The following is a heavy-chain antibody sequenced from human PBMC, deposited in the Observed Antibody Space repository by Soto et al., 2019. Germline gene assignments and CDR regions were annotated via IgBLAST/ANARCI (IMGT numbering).Heavy chain of an antibody. D-gene: IGHD3-22*01. CDR2: IIPIFGTA. CDR3: ARSLVSYYYDSSGYYPYFDY. Sequence: VQLVQSGAEVKKPGSSVKVSCKASGGTFSSYAISWGRQAPGQGLEWMGGIIPIFGTANYAQKFQGRVTITADKSTSTVYMELSSLRSEDTAVYYCARSLVSYYYDSSGYYPYFDYWGQGTLVTVS. J-gene: IGHJ4*02. V-gene: IGHV1-69*06. CDR1: GGTFSSYA.